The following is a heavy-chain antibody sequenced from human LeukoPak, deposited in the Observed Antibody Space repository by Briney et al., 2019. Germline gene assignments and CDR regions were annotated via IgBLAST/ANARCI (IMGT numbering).Heavy chain of an antibody. Sequence: SETLSLTCAVYGGSFSGYYWSWIRQPPGKGLEWIGEINHSGSTNYNPSLKSRVTISVDTSKNQFSLKLSSVTAADTAVYYCATTAHYDSSGYAGSRPFDYWGQGTLVTVSS. CDR1: GGSFSGYY. D-gene: IGHD3-22*01. CDR3: ATTAHYDSSGYAGSRPFDY. V-gene: IGHV4-34*01. CDR2: INHSGST. J-gene: IGHJ4*02.